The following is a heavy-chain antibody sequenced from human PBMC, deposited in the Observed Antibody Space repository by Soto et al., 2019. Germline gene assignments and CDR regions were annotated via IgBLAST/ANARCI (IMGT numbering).Heavy chain of an antibody. Sequence: SETLSLTCTVSGGSISSGDYWSWIRQPPGKGLEWIGYIYHSGGPYYNPSLNSRATMSVDTSRNQFSLKLSSVSAADTAVYYCARTKYYYDSTAYIFDYWGQGALVTVSS. CDR1: GGSISSGDY. D-gene: IGHD3-22*01. V-gene: IGHV4-30-4*01. J-gene: IGHJ4*02. CDR2: IYHSGGP. CDR3: ARTKYYYDSTAYIFDY.